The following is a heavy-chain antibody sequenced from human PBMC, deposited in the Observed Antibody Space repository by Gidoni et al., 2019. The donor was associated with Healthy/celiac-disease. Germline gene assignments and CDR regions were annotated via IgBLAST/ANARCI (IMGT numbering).Heavy chain of an antibody. Sequence: QVQLQESGPGLVKPSETLSLTCTVSGGSISSYYWSWIRQSPGKGLEWIGYIYYSGSTHYNPSLKSRVTISVDTAKNQFSLKLGSVTAADTAVDYCASGIAAAGFTFDYWGQGTLVTVSS. CDR1: GGSISSYY. V-gene: IGHV4-59*08. CDR2: IYYSGST. CDR3: ASGIAAAGFTFDY. D-gene: IGHD6-25*01. J-gene: IGHJ4*02.